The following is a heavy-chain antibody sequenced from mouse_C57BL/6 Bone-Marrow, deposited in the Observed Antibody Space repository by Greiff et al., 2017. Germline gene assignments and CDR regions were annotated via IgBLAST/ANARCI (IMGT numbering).Heavy chain of an antibody. CDR2: IHPNSGST. V-gene: IGHV1-64*01. D-gene: IGHD1-1*01. Sequence: VQLQQPGAELVKPGASVKLSCKASGYTFTSYWMHWVKQRPGQGLEWIGMIHPNSGSTNYNEKFKSKATLTVDKSSSTAYMQLSSLTSEDSAVYYCARNYGRRDWYVDVWGTGTTVTVSS. CDR3: ARNYGRRDWYVDV. CDR1: GYTFTSYW. J-gene: IGHJ1*03.